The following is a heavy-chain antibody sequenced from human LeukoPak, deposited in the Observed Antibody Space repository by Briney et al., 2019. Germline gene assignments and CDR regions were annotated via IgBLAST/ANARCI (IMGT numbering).Heavy chain of an antibody. D-gene: IGHD2-2*01. Sequence: GGSLRLSFAASGFPVSSNYMSWVHPAPGKGLEWVSVIYSGGSTYYADSVKGRFTISRDNSKNTLYLQMNSLRAEDTAVYYCARDRREGYCSSTSCSPYFDYWGQGALVTVSS. CDR3: ARDRREGYCSSTSCSPYFDY. J-gene: IGHJ4*02. CDR2: IYSGGST. V-gene: IGHV3-66*01. CDR1: GFPVSSNY.